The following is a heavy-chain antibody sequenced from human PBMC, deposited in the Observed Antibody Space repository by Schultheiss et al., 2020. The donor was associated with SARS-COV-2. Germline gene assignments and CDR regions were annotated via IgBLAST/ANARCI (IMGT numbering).Heavy chain of an antibody. CDR3: ARDSREHAAAGKGPYYYYYGMDV. CDR2: ISSSGSTI. D-gene: IGHD6-13*01. V-gene: IGHV3-48*04. CDR1: GFTFSSYA. Sequence: GGSLRLSCAASGFTFSSYAMSWVRQAPGKGLEWVSYISSSGSTIYYADSVKGRFTISRDNAKNSLYLQMNSLRAEDTAVYYCARDSREHAAAGKGPYYYYYGMDVWGQGTTVTVSS. J-gene: IGHJ6*02.